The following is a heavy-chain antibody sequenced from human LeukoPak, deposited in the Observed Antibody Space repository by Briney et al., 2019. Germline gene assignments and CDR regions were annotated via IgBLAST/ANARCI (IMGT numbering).Heavy chain of an antibody. CDR1: GFTFGDYA. CDR3: TPFTFDSSWPFDY. Sequence: GGSLRLSCTASGFTFGDYAMSWVRQAPGKGLEWVGFIRSKAYGGTTEYAASVKGRLTISRDDSKSIAYLQMNSLKTEDTAVYYCTPFTFDSSWPFDYWGQGTLVTVSS. D-gene: IGHD6-13*01. V-gene: IGHV3-49*04. CDR2: IRSKAYGGTT. J-gene: IGHJ4*02.